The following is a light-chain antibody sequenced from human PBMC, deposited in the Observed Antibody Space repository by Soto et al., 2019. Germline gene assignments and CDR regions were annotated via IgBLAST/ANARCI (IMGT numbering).Light chain of an antibody. CDR3: QQSYSTHRLT. CDR1: QSISSY. Sequence: DIQMTQSPSSLSASVGDRVTITCRASQSISSYLNWYQQKPGKAPKLLIYAASSLQSGVPSRFSGSGSGTDCTLTISSLQPEDFATYYCQQSYSTHRLTFGQGTKVEIK. J-gene: IGKJ1*01. CDR2: AAS. V-gene: IGKV1-39*01.